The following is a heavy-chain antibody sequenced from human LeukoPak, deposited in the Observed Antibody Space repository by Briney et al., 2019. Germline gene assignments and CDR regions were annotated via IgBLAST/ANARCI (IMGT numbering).Heavy chain of an antibody. CDR1: GGSISSYY. J-gene: IGHJ6*02. V-gene: IGHV4-59*01. CDR2: IYYSGST. Sequence: SETLSLTCTVSGGSISSYYWSWIRQPPGKGLEWIVYIYYSGSTNYNPSLKSRVTISVDTSKNQFSLKLSSVTAAGTAVYYCARDSKRGSSSWYPSKPYYYYYGMDVWGQGTTVTVSS. CDR3: ARDSKRGSSSWYPSKPYYYYYGMDV. D-gene: IGHD6-13*01.